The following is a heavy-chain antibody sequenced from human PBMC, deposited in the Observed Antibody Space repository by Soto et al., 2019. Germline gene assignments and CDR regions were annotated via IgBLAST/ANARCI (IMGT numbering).Heavy chain of an antibody. D-gene: IGHD6-19*01. J-gene: IGHJ6*03. Sequence: HPGGSLRLSCAASGFTFSSYAMSWVRQAPGKGLEWVSAISGSGGSTYYADSVKGRFTISRDNSKNKQYLQKNSLRAEDTAVYYCVKDSPGGGVAGTSYYYMDVWGKGTTVTVSS. CDR3: VKDSPGGGVAGTSYYYMDV. CDR2: ISGSGGST. V-gene: IGHV3-23*01. CDR1: GFTFSSYA.